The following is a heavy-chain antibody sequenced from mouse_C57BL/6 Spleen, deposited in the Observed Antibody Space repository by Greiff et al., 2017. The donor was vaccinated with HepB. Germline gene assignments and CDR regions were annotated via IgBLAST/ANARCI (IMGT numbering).Heavy chain of an antibody. V-gene: IGHV1-72*01. J-gene: IGHJ2*01. Sequence: QVHVKQPGAELVKPGASVKLSCKASGYTFTSYWMHWVKQRPGRGLEWIGRIDPSSGGTKYNEKFKSKATLTVDKPSSTAYMQLSSLTSEDSAVYYCARPRLGRDYFDYWGQGTTLTVSS. D-gene: IGHD4-1*01. CDR3: ARPRLGRDYFDY. CDR1: GYTFTSYW. CDR2: IDPSSGGT.